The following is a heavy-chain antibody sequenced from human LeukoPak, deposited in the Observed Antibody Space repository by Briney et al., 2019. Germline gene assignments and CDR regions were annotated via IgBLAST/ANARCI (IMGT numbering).Heavy chain of an antibody. V-gene: IGHV3-11*04. CDR2: ISSGSEII. CDR1: GGSFSGYY. D-gene: IGHD1-26*01. CDR3: ARNPAGIGDY. J-gene: IGHJ4*02. Sequence: LSLTCAVYGGSFSGYYWSWIRQPPGKGLEWVSFISSGSEIIYYADSVKGRFTVSRDNAKNSLYLQMNSLRDEDTAVYYCARNPAGIGDYLGQGTLVTVSS.